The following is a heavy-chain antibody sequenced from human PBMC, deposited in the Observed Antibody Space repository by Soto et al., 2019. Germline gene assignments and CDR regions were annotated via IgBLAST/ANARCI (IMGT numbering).Heavy chain of an antibody. D-gene: IGHD3-22*01. CDR3: ARDLRGYYDSSGSYPEYFDY. CDR1: GYTFTSYY. Sequence: ASVKVSCKASGYTFTSYYMHWVRQAPGQGLEWMGIINPSGGSTSCAQKFQGRVTMTRDTSTSTVYMELSSLRSEDTAVYYCARDLRGYYDSSGSYPEYFDYWGQGTLVTVSS. CDR2: INPSGGST. J-gene: IGHJ4*02. V-gene: IGHV1-46*01.